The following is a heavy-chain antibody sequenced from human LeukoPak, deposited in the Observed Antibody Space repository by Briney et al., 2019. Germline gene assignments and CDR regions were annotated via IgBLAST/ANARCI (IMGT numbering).Heavy chain of an antibody. D-gene: IGHD3-10*01. CDR1: GFXFTSSA. CDR2: IVVGSGDT. V-gene: IGHV1-58*01. Sequence: TSVKVSCKASGFXFTSSAVQWVRQARGQRLEWIGWIVVGSGDTNSALKFQERVTITRDMSTRTAYMELSSLRSEDTTVYYCGADSMPRGVFSYAFDIWGQGTMVTVSS. J-gene: IGHJ3*02. CDR3: GADSMPRGVFSYAFDI.